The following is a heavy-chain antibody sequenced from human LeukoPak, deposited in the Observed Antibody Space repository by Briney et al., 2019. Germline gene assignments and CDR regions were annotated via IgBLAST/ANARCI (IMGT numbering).Heavy chain of an antibody. CDR2: INWISDSI. D-gene: IGHD3/OR15-3a*01. CDR1: GFTFDDFA. CDR3: VKGSGFYTYDLDYFDY. J-gene: IGHJ4*02. Sequence: GGSLRLSCAASGFTFDDFAMHWVRQALGKGLEWVSGINWISDSIGYADSVKGRFTISRDNAKNSLYLQMNSLRPEDTAFYYCVKGSGFYTYDLDYFDYWGQGTLVTVSS. V-gene: IGHV3-9*01.